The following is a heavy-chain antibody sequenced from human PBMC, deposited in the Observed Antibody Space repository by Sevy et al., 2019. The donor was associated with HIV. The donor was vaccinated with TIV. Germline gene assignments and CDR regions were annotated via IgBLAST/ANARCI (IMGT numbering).Heavy chain of an antibody. J-gene: IGHJ3*02. CDR3: ARDSELGLDALDI. D-gene: IGHD7-27*01. V-gene: IGHV6-1*01. CDR1: GDSVSSNSAA. Sequence: SQTLSLTCAISGDSVSSNSAAWNWIRQSPSRGLEWLGRTFYRSKWYFDYALSVKSRITINPETSKNQFSLQLNSVTPEDTAVYYCARDSELGLDALDIWGQGTMVTVSS. CDR2: TFYRSKWYF.